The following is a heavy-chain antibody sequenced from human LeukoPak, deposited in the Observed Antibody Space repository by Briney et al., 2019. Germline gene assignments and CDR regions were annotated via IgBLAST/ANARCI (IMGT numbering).Heavy chain of an antibody. V-gene: IGHV4-34*01. D-gene: IGHD6-19*01. CDR2: INHSGST. J-gene: IGHJ4*02. CDR3: AVFSSGWYGEFDY. CDR1: GGSFSGYY. Sequence: SETLSLTCAVYGGSFSGYYWSWLRQPPGKGLEWIGEINHSGSTNYNPSLKSRVTISVDTSKNQFSLKLSSVTAADTAVYYCAVFSSGWYGEFDYWGQGTLVTVSS.